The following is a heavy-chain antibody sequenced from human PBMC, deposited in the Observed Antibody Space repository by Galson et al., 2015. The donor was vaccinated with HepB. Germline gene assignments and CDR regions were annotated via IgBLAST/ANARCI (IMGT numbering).Heavy chain of an antibody. CDR2: ITGKGDST. V-gene: IGHV3-23*01. CDR3: AKGYGLFDS. CDR1: GFAFDSHA. Sequence: SLRLSCAASGFAFDSHAMSWVRQAPGRGLEWISGITGKGDSTFYEDSVKGRFTVSKDNSKNMLYLQMNSLRAEDAGLYFCAKGYGLFDSWGQGILVTVSS. J-gene: IGHJ5*01. D-gene: IGHD5-18*01.